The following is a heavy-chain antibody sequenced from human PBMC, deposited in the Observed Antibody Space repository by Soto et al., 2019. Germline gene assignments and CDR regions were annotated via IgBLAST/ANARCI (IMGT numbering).Heavy chain of an antibody. Sequence: SSQTLSLTCAVHDGSFSGYYWSWIRQPPGKGLEWIGEINHSGSTNYNPYLKSRVTISVDTSKNQFSLKLSSVTAADTAVYYCARGRNYYFWSGYNSSAYYGMDVWGQGETV. CDR2: INHSGST. CDR1: DGSFSGYY. CDR3: ARGRNYYFWSGYNSSAYYGMDV. J-gene: IGHJ6*02. V-gene: IGHV4-34*01. D-gene: IGHD3-3*01.